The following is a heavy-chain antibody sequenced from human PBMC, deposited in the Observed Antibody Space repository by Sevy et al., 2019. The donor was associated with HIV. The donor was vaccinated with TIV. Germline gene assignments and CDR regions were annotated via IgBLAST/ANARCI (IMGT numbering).Heavy chain of an antibody. Sequence: GGSLRLSCATSGLIVSDNYMNWVRQAPGKGLEWVSVIYRGDNIYYADIVKGRFTLSRDTDKNKVYLQMNCLRVEDTAIYYGARGLGGYSNAYYFDLWGQGPLVTVSS. V-gene: IGHV3-53*01. CDR2: IYRGDNI. CDR3: ARGLGGYSNAYYFDL. J-gene: IGHJ4*02. D-gene: IGHD4-4*01. CDR1: GLIVSDNY.